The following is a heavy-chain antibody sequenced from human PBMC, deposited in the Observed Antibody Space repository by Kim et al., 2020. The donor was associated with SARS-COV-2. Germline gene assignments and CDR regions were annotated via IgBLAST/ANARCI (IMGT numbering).Heavy chain of an antibody. J-gene: IGHJ4*02. CDR1: GYTFTGYY. Sequence: ASVKVSCKASGYTFTGYYMHWVRQAPGQGLEWMGWINPNSGGTNYAQKFQGRVTMTRDTSISTAYMELSRLRSDDTAVYYCATYGGPTMVRGVITHWGQGTLVTVSS. CDR3: ATYGGPTMVRGVITH. CDR2: INPNSGGT. V-gene: IGHV1-2*02. D-gene: IGHD3-10*01.